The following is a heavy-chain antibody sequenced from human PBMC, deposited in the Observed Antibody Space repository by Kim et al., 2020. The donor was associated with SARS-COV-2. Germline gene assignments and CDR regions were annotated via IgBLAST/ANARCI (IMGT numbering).Heavy chain of an antibody. J-gene: IGHJ6*02. V-gene: IGHV1-3*01. D-gene: IGHD2-21*02. CDR1: GYTFTSYA. CDR2: INAGNGNT. CDR3: ARDRDIVVVTAIWGAFDYGMDV. Sequence: ASVKVSCKASGYTFTSYAMHWVRQAPGQRLEWMGWINAGNGNTKYSQKFQGRVTITRDTSASTAYMELSSLRSEDTAVYYCARDRDIVVVTAIWGAFDYGMDVWGQGTTVTVSS.